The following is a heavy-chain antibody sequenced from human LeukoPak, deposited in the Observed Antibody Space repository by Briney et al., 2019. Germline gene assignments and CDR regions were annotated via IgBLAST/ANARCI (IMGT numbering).Heavy chain of an antibody. CDR2: IYYSGST. J-gene: IGHJ4*02. Sequence: SETLSLTCTVSGGSISSSSYYWGWIRQPPGKGLEWIGSIYYSGSTYYNPSLKSRVTISVDTSKNQFSLKLSSVTAADTAVYYCARASGGADFDYWGQGTLVTVSS. CDR3: ARASGGADFDY. CDR1: GGSISSSSYY. D-gene: IGHD1-14*01. V-gene: IGHV4-39*07.